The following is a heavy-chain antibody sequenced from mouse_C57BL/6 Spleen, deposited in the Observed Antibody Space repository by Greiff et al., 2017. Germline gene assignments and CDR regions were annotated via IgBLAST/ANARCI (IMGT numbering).Heavy chain of an antibody. V-gene: IGHV1-50*01. CDR1: GYTFTSYW. CDR3: ARCTTVVDFDY. J-gene: IGHJ2*01. D-gene: IGHD1-1*01. Sequence: QVQLQQPGAELVKPGASVKLSCKASGYTFTSYWMQWVKQRPGQGLEWIGEIDPSDSYTNYNQKFKGKATLTVDTSSSTAYMQLRSLTSEDSAVYYCARCTTVVDFDYWGQGTTLTVSS. CDR2: IDPSDSYT.